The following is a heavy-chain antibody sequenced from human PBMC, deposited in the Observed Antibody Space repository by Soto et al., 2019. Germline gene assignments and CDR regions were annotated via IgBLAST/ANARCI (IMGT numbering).Heavy chain of an antibody. CDR3: ARVHITGPVHS. J-gene: IGHJ4*02. V-gene: IGHV4-61*01. Sequence: QVQLQESGPGLVKASETLSLTCTVSGGSVSSGSYYWSWIRQPPGKGLEWIGNIFHSGTTNYNASLRSRVSMSLDTPTNQFSLKLMSVTAADTAVYYCARVHITGPVHSWGQGNLVTVSS. D-gene: IGHD1-20*01. CDR2: IFHSGTT. CDR1: GGSVSSGSYY.